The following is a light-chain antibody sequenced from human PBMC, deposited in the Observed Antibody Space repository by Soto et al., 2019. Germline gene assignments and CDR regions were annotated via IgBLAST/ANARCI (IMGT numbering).Light chain of an antibody. J-gene: IGLJ2*01. CDR3: HTWVTVFSVV. Sequence: QPVLTQSPSASASLGASVKLTCTLSSGHSSYAIAWHQQQPETGPRYLMKLNSDGSHNKGDGIPDRFSGSSSGAERYLTISSLQSEDDAAYYCHTWVTVFSVVFGGGTKLTVL. CDR2: LNSDGSH. V-gene: IGLV4-69*01. CDR1: SGHSSYA.